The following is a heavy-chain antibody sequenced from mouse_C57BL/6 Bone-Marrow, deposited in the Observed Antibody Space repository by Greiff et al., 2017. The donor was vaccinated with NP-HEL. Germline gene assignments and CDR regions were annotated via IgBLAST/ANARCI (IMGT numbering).Heavy chain of an antibody. CDR2: LRSKSSNYAT. Sequence: EVQLVESGGGLVQPKGSLKLSCAASGFTFNTYAMHWVRQAPGKGLEWVARLRSKSSNYATYYADSVKDRFTISSDDSQSMLYLQMNNLKTEDTAMYYCVRKDYFDYWGQGTTLTVSS. CDR1: GFTFNTYA. V-gene: IGHV10-3*01. CDR3: VRKDYFDY. J-gene: IGHJ2*01.